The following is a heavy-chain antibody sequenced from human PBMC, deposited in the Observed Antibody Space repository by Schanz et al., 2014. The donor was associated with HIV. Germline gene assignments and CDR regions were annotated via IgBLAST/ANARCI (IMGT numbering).Heavy chain of an antibody. V-gene: IGHV3-9*01. CDR1: GFTFDDYG. J-gene: IGHJ4*02. Sequence: EVQLVESGGGLVQPGRSLRLSCAASGFTFDDYGMHWVRQAPGKGLEWVSGISWSGGSIAYADSVKGRFTISRNNRKNSLYLEMSSLKTEDTALYYCAKADKVAALDYWGQGPLVTVSS. D-gene: IGHD5-12*01. CDR2: ISWSGGSI. CDR3: AKADKVAALDY.